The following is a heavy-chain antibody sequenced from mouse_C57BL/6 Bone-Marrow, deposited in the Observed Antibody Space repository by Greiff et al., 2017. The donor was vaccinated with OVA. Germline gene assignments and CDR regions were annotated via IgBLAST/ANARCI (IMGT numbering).Heavy chain of an antibody. Sequence: QVQLKESGAELVRPGASVKLSCKASGYTFTDYYINWVKQRPGQGLEWIARIYPGSGNTYYNEKFKGKATLTAEKSSSTAYMQLSSLTSEDSAVYFCAKGDGYYGLDYWGQGTTLTVSS. CDR1: GYTFTDYY. D-gene: IGHD1-1*01. J-gene: IGHJ2*01. CDR2: IYPGSGNT. CDR3: AKGDGYYGLDY. V-gene: IGHV1-76*01.